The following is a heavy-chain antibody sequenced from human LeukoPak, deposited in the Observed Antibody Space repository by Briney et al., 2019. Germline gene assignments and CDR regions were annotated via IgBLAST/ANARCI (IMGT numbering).Heavy chain of an antibody. D-gene: IGHD3-9*01. Sequence: GRSLRLSCAASGFTFSSYAMHWVRQAPGKGLEWVAVISYDGSNKYYADSVRGRFTISRDNSKNTLYLQMNSLRAEDTAVYYCARDSLYYDILTGYRRWNWFDPWGQGTLVTVSS. CDR2: ISYDGSNK. V-gene: IGHV3-30*04. CDR3: ARDSLYYDILTGYRRWNWFDP. CDR1: GFTFSSYA. J-gene: IGHJ5*02.